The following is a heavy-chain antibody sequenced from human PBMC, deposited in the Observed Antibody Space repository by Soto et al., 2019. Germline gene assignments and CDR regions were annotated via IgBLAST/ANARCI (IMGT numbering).Heavy chain of an antibody. CDR1: GFTFSSYG. J-gene: IGHJ4*02. CDR2: ISYDGSNT. CDR3: AKEGGLSGSYYISSSYYFDY. D-gene: IGHD1-26*01. V-gene: IGHV3-30*18. Sequence: QVQLVESGGGVVQPGRSLRLSCVASGFTFSSYGMHWVRQAPGKGLEWVAIISYDGSNTYYADSVKGRFTISRANFKNTLYLQMNSLRAEDTSVYYCAKEGGLSGSYYISSSYYFDYWGQGTLVTVSS.